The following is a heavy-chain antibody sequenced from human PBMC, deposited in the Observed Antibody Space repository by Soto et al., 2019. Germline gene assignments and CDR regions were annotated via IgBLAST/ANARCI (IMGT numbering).Heavy chain of an antibody. V-gene: IGHV3-48*02. D-gene: IGHD6-19*01. CDR1: GFTFSSYS. J-gene: IGHJ5*02. CDR2: ISSSSSTI. Sequence: EVQLVESGGGLVQPGGSLRLSCAASGFTFSSYSMNWVRQAPGKGLEWVSYISSSSSTIYYADSVKGGFTISRDNAKNSLYLQMNSLRDEDTAVYYCAREAIAVLNWFDPWGQGPLVTVSS. CDR3: AREAIAVLNWFDP.